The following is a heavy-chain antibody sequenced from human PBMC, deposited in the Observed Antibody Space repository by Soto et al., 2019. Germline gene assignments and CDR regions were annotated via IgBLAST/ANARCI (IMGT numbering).Heavy chain of an antibody. CDR2: ISSSSSYI. V-gene: IGHV3-21*04. J-gene: IGHJ3*02. CDR1: GVRLKSYR. D-gene: IGHD3-10*01. CDR3: ARDLVGGSAVLTLDI. Sequence: GGSMGISRAACGVRLKSYRMNGVRKDKGKGLEWVSSISSSSSYIYYADSVKGRFTISRDNAKNSLYLQMNSLRAEDTAVYYCARDLVGGSAVLTLDICGQPTIVTVSS.